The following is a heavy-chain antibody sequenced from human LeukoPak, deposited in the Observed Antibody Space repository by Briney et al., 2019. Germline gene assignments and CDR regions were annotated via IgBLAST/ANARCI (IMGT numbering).Heavy chain of an antibody. V-gene: IGHV5-51*01. Sequence: GESLKISCKGSGYSFTSYWIGWVRQMPGKGVEWMGIIYPGDSDTRYSLSFQGQVTISADKSISSAYLQWSSLKASDTAMYYCARRSLRYFDYWGQGTLVTVSS. CDR3: ARRSLRYFDY. CDR1: GYSFTSYW. D-gene: IGHD1-14*01. J-gene: IGHJ4*02. CDR2: IYPGDSDT.